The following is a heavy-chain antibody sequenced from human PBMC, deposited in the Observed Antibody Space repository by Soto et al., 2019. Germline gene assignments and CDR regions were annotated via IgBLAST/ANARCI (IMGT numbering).Heavy chain of an antibody. CDR2: ISAYNGNT. J-gene: IGHJ5*02. CDR1: GYTFTSYG. V-gene: IGHV1-18*01. D-gene: IGHD3-9*01. Sequence: ASVKVSCKASGYTFTSYGISWVRQAPGQGLEWMGWISAYNGNTNYAQKLQGRVTMTTDTSTSTAYMELRSLRSDDTAVYYCARGGHAILTGSHYNWFDPWGQGTLVTVSS. CDR3: ARGGHAILTGSHYNWFDP.